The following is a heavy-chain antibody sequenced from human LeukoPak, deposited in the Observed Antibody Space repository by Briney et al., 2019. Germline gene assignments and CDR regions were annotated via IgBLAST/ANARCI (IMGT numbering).Heavy chain of an antibody. J-gene: IGHJ4*02. V-gene: IGHV3-23*01. D-gene: IGHD3-22*01. CDR3: AKRGVVIRVILVGFHKEAYYFDT. Sequence: GGSLRLSCAVSGITLSNYGMSWVRQAPGKGLEWVAGISGSGGSTNYADSVKGRFTISRDNPKNTLYLQMNSLRAGDTAVYFCAKRGVVIRVILVGFHKEAYYFDTWGQGAPVTVSS. CDR2: ISGSGGST. CDR1: GITLSNYG.